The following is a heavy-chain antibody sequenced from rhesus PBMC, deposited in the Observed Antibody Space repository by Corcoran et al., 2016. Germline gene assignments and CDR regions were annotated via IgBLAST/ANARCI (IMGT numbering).Heavy chain of an antibody. J-gene: IGHJ4*01. CDR2: ITYSGST. D-gene: IGHD1-14*01. Sequence: QVQLQEAGPGLVNPSEPLSLTCAVPGGSISSGYYYWSWIRPPPGKGLELIGYITYSGSTSYNPSLKSRVNISRDTSKNQFSLKLSSVTAADTAVYYCARGGTMNTLFRYWGQGVLVTVSS. CDR1: GGSISSGYYY. V-gene: IGHV4-122*02. CDR3: ARGGTMNTLFRY.